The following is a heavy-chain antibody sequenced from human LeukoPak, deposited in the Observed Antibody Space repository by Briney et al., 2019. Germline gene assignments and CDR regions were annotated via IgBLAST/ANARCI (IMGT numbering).Heavy chain of an antibody. CDR3: ARAFFQGDFDI. J-gene: IGHJ3*02. CDR2: IYYSGST. Sequence: PSETQSLTCTVSGGSISSGGYYWSWIRQHPGKGLEWIGYIYYSGSTYYNPSLKSRVTISVDTSKNQFSLKLSSVTAADTAVYYCARAFFQGDFDIWGQGTMATVSS. V-gene: IGHV4-31*03. CDR1: GGSISSGGYY. D-gene: IGHD2/OR15-2a*01.